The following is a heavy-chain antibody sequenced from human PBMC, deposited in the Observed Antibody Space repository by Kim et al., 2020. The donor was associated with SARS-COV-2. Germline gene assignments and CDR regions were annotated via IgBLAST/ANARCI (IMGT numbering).Heavy chain of an antibody. V-gene: IGHV4-34*01. D-gene: IGHD2-21*02. CDR2: INHSGST. CDR3: ARGRHIVVVTANWWYGMDV. Sequence: SETLSLTCAVYGGSFSGYYWSWIRQPPGKGLEWIGEINHSGSTNYNPSLKSRVTISVDTSKNQFSLKLSSVTAADTAVYYCARGRHIVVVTANWWYGMDVWGQGTTVTVSS. J-gene: IGHJ6*02. CDR1: GGSFSGYY.